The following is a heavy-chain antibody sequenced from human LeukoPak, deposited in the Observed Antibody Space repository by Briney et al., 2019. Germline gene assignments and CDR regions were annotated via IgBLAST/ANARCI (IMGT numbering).Heavy chain of an antibody. V-gene: IGHV3-53*01. CDR3: ASAREYCGGAGCYEYFQH. D-gene: IGHD2-21*01. J-gene: IGHJ1*01. CDR1: GFTVRTHS. Sequence: GGSLRLSCAASGFTVRTHSMSWVRQAPGKGLEWVSVIYGGGSTYYADSVNGRFTISRDSSKNTLFLQMNSLRAEDTALYYCASAREYCGGAGCYEYFQHWGQGTLVTVSS. CDR2: IYGGGST.